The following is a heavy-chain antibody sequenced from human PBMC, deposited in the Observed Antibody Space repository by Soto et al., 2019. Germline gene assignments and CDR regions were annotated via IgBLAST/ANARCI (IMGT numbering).Heavy chain of an antibody. V-gene: IGHV3-74*01. CDR3: VRTRLVVAAATLEEY. J-gene: IGHJ4*02. CDR2: INSDGSST. D-gene: IGHD2-15*01. Sequence: EVQLVESGGGLVQPGGSLRLSCAASGFTFSSYWMHWVRQAPGKGLVWVSRINSDGSSTSYADSVKGRFTIARDNAKNKLYLQMTSLRAEDTAVYYCVRTRLVVAAATLEEYWGQGTLVTVSS. CDR1: GFTFSSYW.